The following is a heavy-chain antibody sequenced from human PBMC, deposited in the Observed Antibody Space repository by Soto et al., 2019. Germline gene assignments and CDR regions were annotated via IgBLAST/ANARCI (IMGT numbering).Heavy chain of an antibody. D-gene: IGHD3-22*01. CDR1: GGTFSSYA. CDR2: IIPIFGTA. V-gene: IGHV1-69*01. J-gene: IGHJ4*02. Sequence: QVQLVQSGAEVKKPGSSVKVSCKASGGTFSSYAISWVRQAPGQGLEWMGGIIPIFGTANYAQQLQGRVTITADESTSTAYMSLSRLRSEDTAVYYCARCDSRGYFLTFDYGGQGTLVTVSA. CDR3: ARCDSRGYFLTFDY.